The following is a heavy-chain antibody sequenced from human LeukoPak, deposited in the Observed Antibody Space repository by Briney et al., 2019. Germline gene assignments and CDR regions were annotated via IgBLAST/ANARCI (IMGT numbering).Heavy chain of an antibody. J-gene: IGHJ6*02. V-gene: IGHV4-34*01. CDR2: INHSGST. D-gene: IGHD3-10*01. CDR1: GGSFSGYY. Sequence: RLSETLSLTCAVYGGSFSGYYWSWIRQPPGKGLEWIGEINHSGSTNYNPSLKSRVTISVDTSKNQFSPKLSSVTAADTAVYYCARAKSRYYGSGSYYNPPYYYYGMDVWGQGTTVTVSS. CDR3: ARAKSRYYGSGSYYNPPYYYYGMDV.